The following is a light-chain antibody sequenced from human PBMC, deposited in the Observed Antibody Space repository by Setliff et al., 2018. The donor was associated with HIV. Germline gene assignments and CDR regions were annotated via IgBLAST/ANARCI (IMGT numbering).Light chain of an antibody. Sequence: QSVLTQPPSVSGAPGQRVTISCTGSSSNIGAGYDVHWYQQFPGTAPKLLIYGNYNRPSGVPDRFSGSKSGTPASLAITGLQAEDEADYYCQSFDSSLSGWVFGGGTKVTVL. CDR2: GNY. V-gene: IGLV1-40*01. CDR3: QSFDSSLSGWV. CDR1: SSNIGAGYD. J-gene: IGLJ3*02.